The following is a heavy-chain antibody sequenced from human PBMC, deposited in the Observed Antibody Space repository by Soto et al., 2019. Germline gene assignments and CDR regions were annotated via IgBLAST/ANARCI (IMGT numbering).Heavy chain of an antibody. CDR2: ISAYNGNT. D-gene: IGHD3-22*01. CDR1: GYTFTSYG. V-gene: IGHV1-18*01. J-gene: IGHJ6*02. CDR3: ASKPNYYDSSGSLMDV. Sequence: ASVKVSCKASGYTFTSYGISWVRQAPGQGLEWMGWISAYNGNTNYAQKLQGRVTMTTDTSTSTAYMELRSLRSEDTAVYYCASKPNYYDSSGSLMDVWGQGTTVTVSS.